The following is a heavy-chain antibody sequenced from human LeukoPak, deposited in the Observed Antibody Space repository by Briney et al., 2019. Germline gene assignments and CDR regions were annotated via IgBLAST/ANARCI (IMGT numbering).Heavy chain of an antibody. V-gene: IGHV1-69*05. CDR1: GGTFSSYA. Sequence: ASVKVSCKASGGTFSSYAISWVRRAPGQGLEWMGGIIPIFGTANYAQKLQGRVTMTTDTSTSTAYMELRSLRSDDTAVYYCARDGAGTMVRGVPLDYWGQGTLVTVSS. CDR2: IIPIFGTA. CDR3: ARDGAGTMVRGVPLDY. J-gene: IGHJ4*02. D-gene: IGHD3-10*01.